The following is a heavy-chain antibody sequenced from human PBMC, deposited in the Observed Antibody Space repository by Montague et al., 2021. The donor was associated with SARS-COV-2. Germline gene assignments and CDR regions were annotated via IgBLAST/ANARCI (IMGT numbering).Heavy chain of an antibody. CDR2: ISGSGDIT. J-gene: IGHJ4*02. Sequence: SLRLSCAASGFSFSNYAMSWVRQAPGKGLEWVSPISGSGDITHYADSVKGRFTISRDNSKNTLYLQMNSLRAEDTAVYYCAKEAVYSSSWEHFDYWGQGTLVTVSS. CDR1: GFSFSNYA. D-gene: IGHD6-13*01. CDR3: AKEAVYSSSWEHFDY. V-gene: IGHV3-23*01.